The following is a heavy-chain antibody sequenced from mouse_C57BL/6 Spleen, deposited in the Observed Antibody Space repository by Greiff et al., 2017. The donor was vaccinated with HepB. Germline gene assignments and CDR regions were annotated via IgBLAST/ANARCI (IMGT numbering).Heavy chain of an antibody. Sequence: QVQLQQSGPELVKPGASVKISCKASGYAFSSSWMNWVKQRPGKGLEWIGRIYPGDGDTNYNGKFKGKATLTADKSSSTAYMQLSSLTSEDSSVYFCARVDYDVSPSWFAYWGQGTLVTVSA. D-gene: IGHD2-4*01. CDR2: IYPGDGDT. V-gene: IGHV1-82*01. CDR1: GYAFSSSW. CDR3: ARVDYDVSPSWFAY. J-gene: IGHJ3*01.